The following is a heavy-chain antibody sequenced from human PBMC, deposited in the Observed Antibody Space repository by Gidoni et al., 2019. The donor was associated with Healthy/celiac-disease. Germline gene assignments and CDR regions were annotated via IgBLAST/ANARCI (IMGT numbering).Heavy chain of an antibody. Sequence: QVQLQQWGAGLLQPSETLSLTCAVYGGSLSGYYWSWIRQPPGKGLEWIGEINHSGSTNYNPSLKSRVTISVDTSKNQFSLKLSSVTAADTAVYYCARSARGSSYAYWGQGTLVTVSS. CDR3: ARSARGSSYAY. D-gene: IGHD1-26*01. CDR1: GGSLSGYY. V-gene: IGHV4-34*01. J-gene: IGHJ4*02. CDR2: INHSGST.